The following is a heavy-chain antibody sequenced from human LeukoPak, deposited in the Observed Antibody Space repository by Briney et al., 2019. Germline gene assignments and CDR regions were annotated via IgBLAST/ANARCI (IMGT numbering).Heavy chain of an antibody. CDR2: INHSGST. J-gene: IGHJ3*02. Sequence: SETLSLTCAVYGGSFSGYYWSWIRQPPGKGLEWIGEINHSGSTNYNPSLKSRVTISVDTSKNQFSLKLSSVTAADTAVYYCARENLIVGATTAFDIWGQGTMVTVSS. V-gene: IGHV4-34*01. CDR1: GGSFSGYY. CDR3: ARENLIVGATTAFDI. D-gene: IGHD1-26*01.